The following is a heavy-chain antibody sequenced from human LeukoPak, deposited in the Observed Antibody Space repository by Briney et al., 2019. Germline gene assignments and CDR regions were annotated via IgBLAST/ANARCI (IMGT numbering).Heavy chain of an antibody. Sequence: ASVKVSCKASGYTFTGYYMHWVRQAPGQGLEWMGWISAYNGNTNYAQKLQGRVTMTTDTSTSTAYMELRSLRSDDTAVYCCARLRDSSGYGWFDPWGQGTLVTVSS. V-gene: IGHV1-18*04. D-gene: IGHD3-22*01. J-gene: IGHJ5*02. CDR1: GYTFTGYY. CDR2: ISAYNGNT. CDR3: ARLRDSSGYGWFDP.